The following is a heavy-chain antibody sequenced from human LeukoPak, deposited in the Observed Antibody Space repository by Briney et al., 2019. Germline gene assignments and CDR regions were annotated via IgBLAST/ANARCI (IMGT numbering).Heavy chain of an antibody. Sequence: SGGSLRLSCAASGFTFSGYAMHWVRQAPGKGLEWVAVISYDGSNKYYADSVKGRFTISRDNSKNTLYLQMNSLRAEDTAVYYCARAGNILTGYSFDYWGQGTLVTVSS. CDR1: GFTFSGYA. D-gene: IGHD3-9*01. CDR3: ARAGNILTGYSFDY. J-gene: IGHJ4*02. CDR2: ISYDGSNK. V-gene: IGHV3-30*04.